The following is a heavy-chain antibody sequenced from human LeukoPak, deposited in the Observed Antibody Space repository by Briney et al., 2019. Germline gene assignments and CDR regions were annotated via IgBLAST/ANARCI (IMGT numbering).Heavy chain of an antibody. J-gene: IGHJ6*03. D-gene: IGHD3-3*01. CDR2: ISSSSSYI. CDR3: AREETYDFWSGIYYYYMDV. Sequence: GGSLRLSCAASGFTFSSYSMNWVRQAPGKGLEWVSSISSSSSYIYYADSVKGRFTISRDNAKNSLYLQMNSLRAEDTAVYYCAREETYDFWSGIYYYYMDVWGKGTTVTVSS. CDR1: GFTFSSYS. V-gene: IGHV3-21*01.